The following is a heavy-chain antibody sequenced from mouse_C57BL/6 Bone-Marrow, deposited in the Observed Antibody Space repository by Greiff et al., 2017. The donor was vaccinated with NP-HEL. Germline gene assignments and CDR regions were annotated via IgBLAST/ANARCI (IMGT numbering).Heavy chain of an antibody. CDR2: INPNNGGT. CDR3: AELGGGDY. CDR1: GYTFTDYN. D-gene: IGHD4-1*01. Sequence: DVKLQESGPELVKPGASVKMSCKASGYTFTDYNMHWVKQSHGKSLEWIGYINPNNGGTSYNQKFKGKATLTVNKSSSTAYMELRSLTSEDSAVYYCAELGGGDYWGQGTTLTVSS. V-gene: IGHV1-22*01. J-gene: IGHJ2*01.